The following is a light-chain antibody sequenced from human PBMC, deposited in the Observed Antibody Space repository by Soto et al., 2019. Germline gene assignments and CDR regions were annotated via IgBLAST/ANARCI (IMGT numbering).Light chain of an antibody. J-gene: IGKJ5*01. V-gene: IGKV3-20*01. CDR3: QQYGSSPSIT. CDR2: GAS. CDR1: QSVSSSY. Sequence: EIVLTQSPVTLSLSPWGRATLSCRASQSVSSSYLAWYQQKPGQAPRLLIYGASSRATGIPDRFSGSGSGTDFTLTISRLEPEDFAVYYCQQYGSSPSITFGQGTRLEIK.